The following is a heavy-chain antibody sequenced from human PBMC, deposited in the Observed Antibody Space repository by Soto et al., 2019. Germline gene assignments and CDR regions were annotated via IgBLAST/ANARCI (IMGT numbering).Heavy chain of an antibody. CDR1: GFTFSSYG. V-gene: IGHV3-30*18. CDR3: AKDGYPYCAGDCYSGYFDY. J-gene: IGHJ4*02. CDR2: ISYDGSNK. Sequence: GGSLRLSCAASGFTFSSYGMHWVRQAPGKGLEWVAVISYDGSNKYYADSVKGRFTISRDNSKNTLFLLINSLRTEDTAVYYCAKDGYPYCAGDCYSGYFDYWGQGTLVTVSS. D-gene: IGHD2-21*02.